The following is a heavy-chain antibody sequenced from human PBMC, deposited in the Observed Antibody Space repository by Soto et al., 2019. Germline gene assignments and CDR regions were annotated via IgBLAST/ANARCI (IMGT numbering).Heavy chain of an antibody. D-gene: IGHD4-4*01. CDR3: ATWHLQEHAYDV. CDR2: FYDLDGT. J-gene: IGHJ3*01. CDR1: GLTVSGKKY. V-gene: IGHV3-53*01. Sequence: GGSLRLSCAVSGLTVSGKKYVAWVRQAPGKGLEWVSGFYDLDGTYYADSLKGRFTTSGDSSRNIVYLQMNGLRPEDTAVYYCATWHLQEHAYDVWGQGTTVTVSS.